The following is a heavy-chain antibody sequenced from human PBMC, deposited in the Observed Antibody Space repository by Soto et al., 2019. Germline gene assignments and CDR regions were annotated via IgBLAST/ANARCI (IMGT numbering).Heavy chain of an antibody. Sequence: SETLSLTCIVSGGSISGYYWSWIRQPAGKELEWIGRIYSAGTTDYNPSLKGRGTMSVDTSKKKISLKLNSVNAADTAMYYCARDRGYRSGSFGSWGRAVLVNVS. CDR2: IYSAGTT. CDR1: GGSISGYY. J-gene: IGHJ5*02. D-gene: IGHD5-18*01. CDR3: ARDRGYRSGSFGS. V-gene: IGHV4-4*07.